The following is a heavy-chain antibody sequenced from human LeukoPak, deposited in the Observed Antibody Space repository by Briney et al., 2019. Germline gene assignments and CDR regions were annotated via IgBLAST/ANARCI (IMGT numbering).Heavy chain of an antibody. D-gene: IGHD3-10*01. J-gene: IGHJ5*02. CDR3: ARDGITMVRGVISNWFDP. CDR2: INPNSGGT. CDR1: GYTFSGYY. V-gene: IGHV1-2*02. Sequence: ASVKVSCKASGYTFSGYYMHWVRQAPGQGLEWMGWINPNSGGTNYAQKFQGRVTMTRDTSISTAYMELSSLRSEDTAVYYCARDGITMVRGVISNWFDPWGQGTLVTVSS.